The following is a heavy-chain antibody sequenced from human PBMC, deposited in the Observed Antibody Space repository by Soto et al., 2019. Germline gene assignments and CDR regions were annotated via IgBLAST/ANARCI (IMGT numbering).Heavy chain of an antibody. J-gene: IGHJ4*02. Sequence: QVQLQESGPGLVKPSQTLSLTCTVSGGSISSGDYYWSWIRQPPGKGLEWIGYIYYSGSTYSNPSLTSRVTISVDTSKHQFSLQLSSVTAADTAVYYCARARGARYFDYWGPGTLVTVSS. CDR3: ARARGARYFDY. V-gene: IGHV4-30-4*01. CDR2: IYYSGST. CDR1: GGSISSGDYY. D-gene: IGHD2-15*01.